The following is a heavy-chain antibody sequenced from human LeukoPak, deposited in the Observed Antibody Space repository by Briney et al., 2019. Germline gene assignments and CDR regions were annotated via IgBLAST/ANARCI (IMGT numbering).Heavy chain of an antibody. V-gene: IGHV4-4*07. CDR1: CGSINNYF. CDR3: ARDDPARMTATLDY. CDR2: IYSSGST. D-gene: IGHD2-21*02. J-gene: IGHJ4*02. Sequence: SESLSLTRTVSCGSINNYFCSWVRQPAGEGLEWIGRIYSSGSTNYNPSLRSRVTISVDMSKNQFSLKLSSVTAADTAVYYCARDDPARMTATLDYWGQGILVTVSS.